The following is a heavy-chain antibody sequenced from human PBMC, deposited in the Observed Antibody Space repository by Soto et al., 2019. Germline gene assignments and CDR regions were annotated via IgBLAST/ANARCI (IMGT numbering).Heavy chain of an antibody. D-gene: IGHD1-26*01. V-gene: IGHV3-74*01. Sequence: GGSLILSCAAYGFTFSSGVMHWVRQAPGKGLVWVSRINSDGSSTSYADSVKGRFTISRDNAKNTLYLQMNSLRAEDTAVYYCARGYSGSYYLFDIWGQGTMVTVS. CDR3: ARGYSGSYYLFDI. J-gene: IGHJ3*02. CDR1: GFTFSSGV. CDR2: INSDGSST.